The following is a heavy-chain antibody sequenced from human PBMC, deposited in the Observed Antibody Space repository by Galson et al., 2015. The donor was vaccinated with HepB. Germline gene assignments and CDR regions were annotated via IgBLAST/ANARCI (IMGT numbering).Heavy chain of an antibody. CDR1: GFTFSSYW. J-gene: IGHJ5*02. D-gene: IGHD6-6*01. Sequence: SLRLSCAASGFTFSSYWMSWVRQAPGKGLEWVAILWHDGSNKYYADSVKGRFTISRDNSRNTLHLQMNSLRAEDTAVYYCVRDAYNTSSGWFDPWGQGTLVTVSS. CDR2: LWHDGSNK. CDR3: VRDAYNTSSGWFDP. V-gene: IGHV3-33*08.